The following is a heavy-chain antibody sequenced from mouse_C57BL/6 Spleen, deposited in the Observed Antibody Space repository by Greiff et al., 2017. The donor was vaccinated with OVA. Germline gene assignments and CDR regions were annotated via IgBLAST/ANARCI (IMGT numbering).Heavy chain of an antibody. Sequence: EVMLVESGGGLVKPGGSLKLSCAASGFTFSSYAMSWVRQTPEKRLEWVATISDGGSYTYYPDNVKGRFTISRDNAKNNLYLQMSHLKSEDTAVDYCARDGNRLYNYFDDWGKGTTLTVSS. CDR1: GFTFSSYA. D-gene: IGHD2-14*01. CDR3: ARDGNRLYNYFDD. J-gene: IGHJ2*01. CDR2: ISDGGSYT. V-gene: IGHV5-4*01.